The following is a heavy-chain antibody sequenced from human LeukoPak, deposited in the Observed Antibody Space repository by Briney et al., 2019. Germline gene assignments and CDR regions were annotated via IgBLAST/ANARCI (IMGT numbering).Heavy chain of an antibody. CDR1: GGTFCSYA. V-gene: IGHV1-69*13. CDR3: ARGGGSYSNFDY. Sequence: SVKVSCKASGGTFCSYAISWVRQAPGQGLEWMGGIIPIFGTANYAQKFQGRVTITADESTSTAYMELSSLRSEDTAVYYCARGGGSYSNFDYWGQGTLVTVSS. J-gene: IGHJ4*02. CDR2: IIPIFGTA. D-gene: IGHD1-26*01.